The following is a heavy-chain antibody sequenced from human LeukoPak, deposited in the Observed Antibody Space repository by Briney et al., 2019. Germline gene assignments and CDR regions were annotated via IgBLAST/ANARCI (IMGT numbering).Heavy chain of an antibody. D-gene: IGHD3-22*01. Sequence: SETLSLTCTVSGGSISSYYWSWIRQPAGKGLEWIGRIYTSGSTYYNPSLKSRVTISVDRSKNQFSLKLSSVTAADTAVYYCARWDSSGYKYYFDYWGQGTQVTVSS. CDR1: GGSISSYY. V-gene: IGHV4-4*07. CDR3: ARWDSSGYKYYFDY. J-gene: IGHJ4*02. CDR2: IYTSGST.